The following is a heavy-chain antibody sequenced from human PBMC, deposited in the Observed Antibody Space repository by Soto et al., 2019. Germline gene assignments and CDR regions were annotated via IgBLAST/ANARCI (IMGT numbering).Heavy chain of an antibody. D-gene: IGHD6-13*01. CDR3: ARQILHSSSWYLIGDSPGGWFDP. CDR2: IYPGDSDT. V-gene: IGHV5-51*01. CDR1: GYSFTNYW. J-gene: IGHJ5*02. Sequence: PGESLKISCKGSGYSFTNYWIGWVRQMPGKGLEWMGIIYPGDSDTRYSPSFQGQVTISADKSISTAYLQWSSLKASDTAMYYCARQILHSSSWYLIGDSPGGWFDPWGQGTLVTVSS.